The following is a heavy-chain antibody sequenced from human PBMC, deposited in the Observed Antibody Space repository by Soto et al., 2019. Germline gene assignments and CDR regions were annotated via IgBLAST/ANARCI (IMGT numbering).Heavy chain of an antibody. Sequence: GGSLRLSCAASGFTFSSYAMSWVRQAPGKGLEWVSAISGSGGSTYYADSVKGRLTISRDNSKNTRYLQMNSLRAEDTAVYYCAKSGIMITFGGVIAHPDIDYWGQGTLVTVSS. D-gene: IGHD3-16*02. CDR1: GFTFSSYA. V-gene: IGHV3-23*01. CDR2: ISGSGGST. J-gene: IGHJ4*02. CDR3: AKSGIMITFGGVIAHPDIDY.